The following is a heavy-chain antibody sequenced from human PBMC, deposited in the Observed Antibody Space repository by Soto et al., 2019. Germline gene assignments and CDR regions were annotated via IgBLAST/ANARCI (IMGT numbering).Heavy chain of an antibody. D-gene: IGHD3-10*01. CDR3: ARSMVPPDYYCYGMDV. J-gene: IGHJ6*02. V-gene: IGHV1-8*01. CDR1: GYTFTSYD. CDR2: MNPNSGNT. Sequence: ASVKVSCKASGYTFTSYDINWVRQATGQGLEWMGWMNPNSGNTGYAQKFQGRVTMTRNTSISTAYMELSSLRSEDTAVYYCARSMVPPDYYCYGMDVWGQGTTVTVSS.